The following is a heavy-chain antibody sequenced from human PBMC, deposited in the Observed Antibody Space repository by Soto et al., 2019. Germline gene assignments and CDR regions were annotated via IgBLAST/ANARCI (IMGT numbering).Heavy chain of an antibody. CDR2: ISSSSSYI. CDR1: GFTFSSYS. Sequence: GGSLRLSCAASGFTFSSYSMNWVRQAPGKGLEWVSSISSSSSYIYYADSVKGRFTISRDNAKNSLYLQMNSLRAEDTAVYYCARVAGPFNWNYGTDWFDPWGQGTLVTVSS. V-gene: IGHV3-21*01. J-gene: IGHJ5*02. CDR3: ARVAGPFNWNYGTDWFDP. D-gene: IGHD1-7*01.